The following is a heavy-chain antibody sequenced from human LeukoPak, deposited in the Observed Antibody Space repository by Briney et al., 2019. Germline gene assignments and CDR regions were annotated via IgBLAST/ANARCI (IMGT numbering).Heavy chain of an antibody. Sequence: GASVKVSCKASGYTFTAYYLYWVRQAPAQGLEWMGRIDPNNGGTNYAQKFQGRVTMTRDTSINTAYMELSRLRSDDTAVYYCARDRDTTGYYYMDVWGTRTTVTVSS. D-gene: IGHD1-1*01. CDR2: IDPNNGGT. V-gene: IGHV1-2*06. CDR1: GYTFTAYY. J-gene: IGHJ6*03. CDR3: ARDRDTTGYYYMDV.